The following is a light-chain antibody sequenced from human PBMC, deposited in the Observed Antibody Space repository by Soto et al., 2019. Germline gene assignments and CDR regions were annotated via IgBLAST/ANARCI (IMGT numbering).Light chain of an antibody. CDR3: QRYDNVPLT. Sequence: DIQMTQSPSSLSAPVGDRVTITCQASQDISNYLNWYQQKPGKAPKLLIYDAINLETGVPSRFSGSGSGTDFTVTISSLQPEDIATYYCQRYDNVPLTFGGGTRVEIK. V-gene: IGKV1-33*01. CDR2: DAI. CDR1: QDISNY. J-gene: IGKJ4*01.